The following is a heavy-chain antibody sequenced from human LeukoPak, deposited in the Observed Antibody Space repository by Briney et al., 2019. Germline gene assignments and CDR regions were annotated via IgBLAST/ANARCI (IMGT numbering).Heavy chain of an antibody. CDR3: ARDTVFDGIVGATSGAFDI. CDR1: GYTFTSYD. Sequence: ASVKVSCKASGYTFTSYDINWVRQATGQGLEWMGWMNPNSGNTGYAQKFQGRVTITRNTSISTAYMELSSLRSEDTAVYYCARDTVFDGIVGATSGAFDIWGQGTMVTVSS. V-gene: IGHV1-8*03. J-gene: IGHJ3*02. D-gene: IGHD1-26*01. CDR2: MNPNSGNT.